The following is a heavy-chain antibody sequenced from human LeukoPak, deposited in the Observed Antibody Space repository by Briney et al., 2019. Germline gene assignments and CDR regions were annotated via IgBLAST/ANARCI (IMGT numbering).Heavy chain of an antibody. D-gene: IGHD5-18*01. CDR3: ARDPAAWGYGYNN. CDR2: IKEDGSEA. J-gene: IGHJ4*02. CDR1: GFTFGSYW. Sequence: PGGSLRLSCEASGFTFGSYWMTWVRQAPGKGLEWVANIKEDGSEAYYVDSVKGRFIIFRDNAKNLLYLQMNSLSAEDTAVYYCARDPAAWGYGYNNWGQGTLVTVSS. V-gene: IGHV3-7*01.